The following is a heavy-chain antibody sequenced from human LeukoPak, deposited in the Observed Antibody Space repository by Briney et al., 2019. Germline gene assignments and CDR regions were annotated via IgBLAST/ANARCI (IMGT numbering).Heavy chain of an antibody. J-gene: IGHJ3*02. CDR2: ITSSSTYM. D-gene: IGHD1-26*01. CDR1: GFTFSTYT. Sequence: GGSLRLSCAASGFTFSTYTMNWVRQAPGKGLEWVSSITSSSTYMYYADSVKGRSTISRDNTKNSLYLQMNSLRAEDTAVYYCAKGRSESYSYDALHNWGQGTMVTVSS. CDR3: AKGRSESYSYDALHN. V-gene: IGHV3-21*01.